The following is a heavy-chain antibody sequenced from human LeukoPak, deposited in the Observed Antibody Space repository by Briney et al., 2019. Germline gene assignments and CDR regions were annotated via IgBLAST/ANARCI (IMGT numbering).Heavy chain of an antibody. J-gene: IGHJ3*02. D-gene: IGHD2-15*01. CDR3: ARAGVVVVAADHDAFDI. CDR2: IYYSGSN. V-gene: IGHV4-59*01. CDR1: GGSISSYY. Sequence: PSETLSLTCTVSGGSISSYYWSWIRQPPGKGLEWIGYIYYSGSNNYNPSLKSRVTISVDTSKNQFSLKLSSVTAADTAVYYCARAGVVVVAADHDAFDIWGQGTMVTVSS.